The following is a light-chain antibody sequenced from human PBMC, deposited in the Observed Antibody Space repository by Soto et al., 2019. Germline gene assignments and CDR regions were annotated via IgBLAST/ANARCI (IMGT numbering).Light chain of an antibody. V-gene: IGKV3D-20*02. CDR1: QSVSSGY. Sequence: EIVLTQSPGTLSLSPGERGTLSCRASQSVSSGYLAWYQQKPGQAPRLLIYGASSRATGIPDRFSGSGSGTDFTLSISSLEPEDFAVYYCQQRTDWPPWTFGQGTKVDI. CDR3: QQRTDWPPWT. J-gene: IGKJ1*01. CDR2: GAS.